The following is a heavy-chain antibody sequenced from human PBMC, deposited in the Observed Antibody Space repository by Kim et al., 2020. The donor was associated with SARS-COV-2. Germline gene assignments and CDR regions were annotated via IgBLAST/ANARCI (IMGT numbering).Heavy chain of an antibody. Sequence: ASVKVSCKASGYTFTSYYMHWVRQAPGQGLEWMGIINPSGGSTSYAQKFQGRVTMTRDTSTSTVYMELSSLRSEDTAVYYCARDRIAAAGSHNWFDPWGQGTLVTVSS. J-gene: IGHJ5*02. CDR2: INPSGGST. CDR3: ARDRIAAAGSHNWFDP. V-gene: IGHV1-46*01. CDR1: GYTFTSYY. D-gene: IGHD6-13*01.